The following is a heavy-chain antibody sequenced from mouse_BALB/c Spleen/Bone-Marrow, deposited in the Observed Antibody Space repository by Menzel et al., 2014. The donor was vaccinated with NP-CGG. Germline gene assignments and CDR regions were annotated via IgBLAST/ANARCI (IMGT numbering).Heavy chain of an antibody. CDR3: ARSGYGNYSPFAY. V-gene: IGHV1S135*01. J-gene: IGHJ3*01. CDR2: INPYNGGT. D-gene: IGHD2-1*01. CDR1: GYSFTGYT. Sequence: EVQLQESGPELVKPGASMKISCKASGYSFTGYTMNWVKQSHGKNLEWIGLINPYNGGTSYNQKFKGKATLTVDKSSSTAXXXXXSLTSEDSAVYYCARSGYGNYSPFAYWXQGTLVTVSA.